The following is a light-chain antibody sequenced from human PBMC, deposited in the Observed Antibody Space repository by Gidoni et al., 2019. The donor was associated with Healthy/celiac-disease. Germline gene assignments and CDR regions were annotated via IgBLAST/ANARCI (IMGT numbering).Light chain of an antibody. V-gene: IGKV2-28*01. Sequence: DIVMTQSPLSLPVTPGEPASISCRSSQSLLHSNGYNYLDWYLQKPGQSPQLLIYLGSNRASGVPDRFSGSGSGTDFTLKISRVEAEDAGVYYCMQALQTRITFGPGTKVDIK. CDR1: QSLLHSNGYNY. J-gene: IGKJ3*01. CDR2: LGS. CDR3: MQALQTRIT.